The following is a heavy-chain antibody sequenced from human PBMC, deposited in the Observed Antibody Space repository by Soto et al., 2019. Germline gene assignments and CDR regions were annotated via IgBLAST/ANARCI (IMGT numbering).Heavy chain of an antibody. D-gene: IGHD3-3*01. Sequence: SETLSLTCTVSGGSISSYYWSWIRQPPGKGLEWIGYIYYSGSTNYNPSLKSRVTISVDTSKNQFSLKLSSVTAADTAVYYCARGLTRSTIFGVVPNWFDPWGQGTLVTVSS. V-gene: IGHV4-59*01. J-gene: IGHJ5*02. CDR2: IYYSGST. CDR1: GGSISSYY. CDR3: ARGLTRSTIFGVVPNWFDP.